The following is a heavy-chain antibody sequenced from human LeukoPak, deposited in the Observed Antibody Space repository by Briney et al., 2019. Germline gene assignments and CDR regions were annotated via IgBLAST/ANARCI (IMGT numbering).Heavy chain of an antibody. CDR3: ARDQGLVVTAFDY. CDR1: GYTFTSYG. D-gene: IGHD2-8*02. CDR2: ISAYNGNT. J-gene: IGHJ4*02. V-gene: IGHV1-18*01. Sequence: ASVKVSCKASGYTFTSYGISWVRQAPGQGLEWMGWISAYNGNTNYAQKLQGRVTMTTDTSTSTAHMELRSLRSDDTAVYYCARDQGLVVTAFDYWGQGTLVTVSS.